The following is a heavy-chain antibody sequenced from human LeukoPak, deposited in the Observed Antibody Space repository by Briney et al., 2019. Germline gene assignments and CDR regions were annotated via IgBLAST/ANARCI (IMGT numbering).Heavy chain of an antibody. Sequence: SETLSLTCTVSGDSIRSGDYYWTWIRQHPGKGLEWIGYIYRSGSAYHNPSLKSRLTMSVDTSKNQFSLRLNSVTDADTAVYYCARGGTTVTDYYFDYWGQGTLVTVSS. V-gene: IGHV4-31*03. CDR2: IYRSGSA. CDR3: ARGGTTVTDYYFDY. CDR1: GDSIRSGDYY. D-gene: IGHD4-17*01. J-gene: IGHJ4*02.